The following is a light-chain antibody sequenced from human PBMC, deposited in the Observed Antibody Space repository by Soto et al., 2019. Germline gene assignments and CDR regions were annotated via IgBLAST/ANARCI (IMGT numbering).Light chain of an antibody. CDR3: QQYIDWPPYT. CDR1: QTVSRS. V-gene: IGKV3-15*01. CDR2: GAS. Sequence: EVVLTQSPATLSVSPGERATLSCRASQTVSRSLAWYQQKPGQAPRLLIYGASMRATGVPDRFSGSGSGTDFTLTINSLQSEDFAVYYCQQYIDWPPYTFGQGTKVEIK. J-gene: IGKJ2*01.